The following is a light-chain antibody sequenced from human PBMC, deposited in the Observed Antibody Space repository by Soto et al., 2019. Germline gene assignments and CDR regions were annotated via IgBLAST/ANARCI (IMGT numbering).Light chain of an antibody. CDR3: QQRLMT. Sequence: EIVLTQSPGTLSLSPGERATLSCRASQRVSGDYLAWYQRKPGQAPRLLIYDASKRASGFPARFSGSGSGTDFTLTISSLEPEDFAVYYCQQRLMTFGQGTKVDIK. CDR2: DAS. CDR1: QRVSGDY. J-gene: IGKJ1*01. V-gene: IGKV3-11*01.